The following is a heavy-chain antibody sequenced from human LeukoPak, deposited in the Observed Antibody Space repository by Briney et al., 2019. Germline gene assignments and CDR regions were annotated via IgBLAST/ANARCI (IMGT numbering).Heavy chain of an antibody. CDR1: GFTFSSYS. D-gene: IGHD2-15*01. CDR3: AKDLGYCSGGSCYSVRRAFDI. Sequence: GGSLRLSCAASGFTFSSYSMNWVRQAPGKGLEWVSSISSSSSYIYYADSVKGRFTISRDNSKNTLYLQMNSLRAEDTAVYYCAKDLGYCSGGSCYSVRRAFDIWGQGTMVTVSS. J-gene: IGHJ3*02. V-gene: IGHV3-21*01. CDR2: ISSSSSYI.